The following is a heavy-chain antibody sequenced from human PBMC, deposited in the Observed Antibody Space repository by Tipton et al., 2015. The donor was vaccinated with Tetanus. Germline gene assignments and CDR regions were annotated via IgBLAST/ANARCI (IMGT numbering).Heavy chain of an antibody. Sequence: SLRLSCAASGFTFSSYAMSWVRQAPGKGLEWVSAISGSGGSTYYADSVKGRFTISRDNSKNTLYLQMNSLRAEDTAVYYCAKDGSGGVGATTDWFDPWGQGTLVTVSS. D-gene: IGHD1-26*01. CDR2: ISGSGGST. J-gene: IGHJ5*02. CDR1: GFTFSSYA. V-gene: IGHV3-23*01. CDR3: AKDGSGGVGATTDWFDP.